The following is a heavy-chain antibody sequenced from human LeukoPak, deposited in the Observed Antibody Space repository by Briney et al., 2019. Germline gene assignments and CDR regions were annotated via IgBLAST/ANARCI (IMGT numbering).Heavy chain of an antibody. CDR1: GFTFTSYA. D-gene: IGHD3-9*01. CDR2: ISDNSGST. V-gene: IGHV3-23*01. Sequence: QPGGSLRLSCAASGFTFTSYAMSWVRQAPGKGLEWVSTISDNSGSTYYADSVKGRFTISRDNSKNTLHLQMNSLRAEDTAVYYCAKSEGDFDWLGNGMDVWGQGTTVTVSS. CDR3: AKSEGDFDWLGNGMDV. J-gene: IGHJ6*02.